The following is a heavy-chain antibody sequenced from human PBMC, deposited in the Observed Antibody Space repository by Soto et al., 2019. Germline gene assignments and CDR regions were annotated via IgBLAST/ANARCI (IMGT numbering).Heavy chain of an antibody. V-gene: IGHV1-69*13. CDR3: ARDGYYYDSSGYYYSDY. CDR2: IIPIFGTA. Sequence: SVKVSCKASGGTFSSYAISWVRQAPGQGLEWMGGIIPIFGTANYAQKFQGRVTITADESTSTSYMELSSLRSEDTAVYYCARDGYYYDSSGYYYSDYWGQGTLVTVSS. CDR1: GGTFSSYA. J-gene: IGHJ4*02. D-gene: IGHD3-22*01.